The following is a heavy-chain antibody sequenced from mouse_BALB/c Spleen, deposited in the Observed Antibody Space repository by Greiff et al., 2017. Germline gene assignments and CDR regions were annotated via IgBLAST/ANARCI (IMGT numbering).Heavy chain of an antibody. CDR3: ASTQGY. CDR1: GYTFTSYW. Sequence: QVQLQQSGAELARPGASVKLSCKASGYTFTSYWMQWVKQRPGQGLEWIGAIYPGDGDTRYTQKFKGKATLTADKSSSTAYMQLSSLASEDSAVYYCASTQGYWGQGTTLTVSS. CDR2: IYPGDGDT. D-gene: IGHD5-1*01. V-gene: IGHV1-87*01. J-gene: IGHJ2*01.